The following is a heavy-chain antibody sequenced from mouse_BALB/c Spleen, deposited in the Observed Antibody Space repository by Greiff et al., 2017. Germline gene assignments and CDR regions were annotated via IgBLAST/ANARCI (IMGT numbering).Heavy chain of an antibody. CDR1: GYTFTSYW. V-gene: IGHV1-69*02. D-gene: IGHD2-14*01. CDR2: IDPSDSET. CDR3: ARGNRYFAY. J-gene: IGHJ3*01. Sequence: QVQLQQPGAELVKPGAPVKLSCKASGYTFTSYWMNWVKQRPGRGLEWIGRIDPSDSETHYNQKFKDKATLTVDKSSSTAYIQLSSLTSEDSAVYYCARGNRYFAYWGQGTLVTVSA.